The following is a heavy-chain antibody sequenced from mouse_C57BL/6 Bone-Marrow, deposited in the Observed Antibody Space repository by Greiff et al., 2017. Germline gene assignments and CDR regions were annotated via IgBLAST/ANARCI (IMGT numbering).Heavy chain of an antibody. CDR2: IHPSDSDT. CDR1: GYTFTSYW. J-gene: IGHJ4*01. D-gene: IGHD2-5*01. V-gene: IGHV1-74*01. Sequence: QVQLQQPGAELVKPGASVKVSCKASGYTFTSYWMHWVKQRPGQGLEWIGRIHPSDSDTNYNQKFKGKATLTVDKSSSTAYMQLSSLTSEDSAVYYCAISFYSNYLYAMDYWGQGTSVTVSS. CDR3: AISFYSNYLYAMDY.